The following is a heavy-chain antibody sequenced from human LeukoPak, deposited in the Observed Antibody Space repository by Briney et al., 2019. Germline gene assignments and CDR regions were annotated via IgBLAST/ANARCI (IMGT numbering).Heavy chain of an antibody. CDR2: IIPIFGTA. Sequence: ASAKVSCKDSGDTFSSYAISWVREAPEERLEWRGAIIPIFGTANSAQTFQSRVAITADKATSTAYMELSTLRYEDTAVYYCAGEGDILTGYTLDYWGEGTLVTVSS. J-gene: IGHJ4*02. CDR1: GDTFSSYA. V-gene: IGHV1-69*06. CDR3: AGEGDILTGYTLDY. D-gene: IGHD3-9*01.